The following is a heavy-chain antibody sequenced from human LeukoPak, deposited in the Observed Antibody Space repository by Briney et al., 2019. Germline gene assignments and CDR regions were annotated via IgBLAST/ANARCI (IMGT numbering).Heavy chain of an antibody. CDR3: ARGGLNSNYFDS. CDR2: INDSGRS. V-gene: IGHV4-34*01. J-gene: IGHJ4*02. Sequence: SETLSLTCAVYSGSFSGYYWSWLRRPPGKGLEWIGEINDSGRSKYIPSLKSRVTVSVDTSKNQFSLKLNSVTAADTAVYFCARGGLNSNYFDSWDRGTLVTVSS. CDR1: SGSFSGYY. D-gene: IGHD4-11*01.